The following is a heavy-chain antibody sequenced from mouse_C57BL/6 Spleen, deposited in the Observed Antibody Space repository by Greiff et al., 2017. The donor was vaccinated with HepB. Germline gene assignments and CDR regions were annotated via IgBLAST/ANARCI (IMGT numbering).Heavy chain of an antibody. CDR3: ARKYGNYRADAMDY. J-gene: IGHJ4*01. CDR1: GFTFSDYG. D-gene: IGHD2-10*02. Sequence: EVQVVESGGGLVKPGGSLKLSCAASGFTFSDYGMHWVRQAPEKGLEWVAYISSGSSTIYYADTVKGRFTISRDNAKNTLFLQMTSLRSEDTAMYYWARKYGNYRADAMDYWGQGTSVTVSS. CDR2: ISSGSSTI. V-gene: IGHV5-17*01.